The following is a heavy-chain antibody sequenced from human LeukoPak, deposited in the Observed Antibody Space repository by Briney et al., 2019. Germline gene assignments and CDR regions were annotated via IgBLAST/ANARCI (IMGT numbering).Heavy chain of an antibody. CDR2: IRSKGSGGTT. CDR3: SARSFTAMVRGSFDY. J-gene: IGHJ4*02. Sequence: GGSLRLSCAASGFTFSSHGMNWVRQAPGKGLEWVGFIRSKGSGGTTEYAASVKGRFTISRDDSKSIAYLQMISLKTEDTAVYYCSARSFTAMVRGSFDYWGQGILVTVSS. D-gene: IGHD3-10*01. CDR1: GFTFSSHG. V-gene: IGHV3-49*04.